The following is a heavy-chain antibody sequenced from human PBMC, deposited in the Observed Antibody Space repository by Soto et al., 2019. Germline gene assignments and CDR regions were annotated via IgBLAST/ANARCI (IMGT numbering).Heavy chain of an antibody. D-gene: IGHD6-19*01. CDR2: IWYDGSNK. Sequence: HPGGSLRLSCAASGFTFSSYGMHWVRQAPGKGLEWVAVIWYDGSNKYYADSVKGRFTISRDNSKNTLYLQMNSLRAEDTAVYYCARVGSFYYYGMDVWGQGTTVTVSS. CDR3: ARVGSFYYYGMDV. V-gene: IGHV3-33*01. J-gene: IGHJ6*02. CDR1: GFTFSSYG.